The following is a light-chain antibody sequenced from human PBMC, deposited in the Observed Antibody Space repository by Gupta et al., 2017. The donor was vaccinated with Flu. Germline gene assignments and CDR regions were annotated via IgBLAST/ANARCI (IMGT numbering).Light chain of an antibody. CDR2: DVT. CDR3: SSCTSSTTLV. J-gene: IGLJ2*01. Sequence: SIAISCTGTSTDIGSYKYVSWYQQHPGKAPQLLIYDVTNRPSGVSTRFSGSKSGDTASLTISELQAEDEADYYRSSCTSSTTLVFGGGIRLTVL. CDR1: STDIGSYKY. V-gene: IGLV2-14*01.